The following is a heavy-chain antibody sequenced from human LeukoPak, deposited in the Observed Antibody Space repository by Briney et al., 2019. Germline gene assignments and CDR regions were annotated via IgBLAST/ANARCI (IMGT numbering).Heavy chain of an antibody. D-gene: IGHD6-13*01. CDR3: AREGSSSWYVTYYYYHMDV. CDR2: ISGSGGST. J-gene: IGHJ6*03. V-gene: IGHV3-23*01. CDR1: GFTFSSYG. Sequence: GGSLRLSCAASGFTFSSYGMSWVRQAPGKGLEWVSAISGSGGSTYYADSVKGRFTISRDNSKNTLYLQMNSLRAEDTAVYYCAREGSSSWYVTYYYYHMDVWGKGTTVTVSS.